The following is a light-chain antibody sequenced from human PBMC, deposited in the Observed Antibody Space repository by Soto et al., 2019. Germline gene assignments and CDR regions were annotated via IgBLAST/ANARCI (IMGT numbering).Light chain of an antibody. CDR1: QSVTVNS. Sequence: EILLTQSPSTLSLSPGEGVTLSCRASQSVTVNSLAWYQQKPGQAPRLLIYAASTRAAAVPDRFTGSGSGTDFALTISRLEPEDFAVYYCQQYGSSPLFTFGPGTKVDIK. CDR3: QQYGSSPLFT. V-gene: IGKV3-20*01. CDR2: AAS. J-gene: IGKJ3*01.